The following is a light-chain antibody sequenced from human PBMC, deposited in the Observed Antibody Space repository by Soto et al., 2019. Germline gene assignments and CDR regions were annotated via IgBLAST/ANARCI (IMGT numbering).Light chain of an antibody. CDR2: GVN. J-gene: IGLJ2*01. CDR1: SSDVGGYNY. Sequence: QSALTQPASVSGSPGQSITISCTGTSSDVGGYNYVSWYQQHPGKAPKLLIYGVNNRPSGVSNRFSGSKSGNTASLTISGLQAEDEADYCCSSYTRSSTVIFGGGTKLTVL. V-gene: IGLV2-14*01. CDR3: SSYTRSSTVI.